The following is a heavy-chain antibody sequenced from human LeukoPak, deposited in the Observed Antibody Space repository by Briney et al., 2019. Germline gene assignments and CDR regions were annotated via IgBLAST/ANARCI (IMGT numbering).Heavy chain of an antibody. Sequence: GGSLRLSCAASGFTFSRSAMHWVRQAPGKGLEWVTVISYDGSNKYYADSVKGRFTISRDNAKNTLYLQMSSLRTEDTAVYYCARDSPSRDSSDYMDVWGKGTTVTVCS. CDR2: ISYDGSNK. D-gene: IGHD6-6*01. CDR3: ARDSPSRDSSDYMDV. CDR1: GFTFSRSA. J-gene: IGHJ6*03. V-gene: IGHV3-30*15.